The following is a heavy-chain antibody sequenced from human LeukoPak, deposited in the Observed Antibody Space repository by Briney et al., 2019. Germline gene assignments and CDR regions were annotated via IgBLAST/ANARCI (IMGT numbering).Heavy chain of an antibody. D-gene: IGHD5-24*01. J-gene: IGHJ4*02. CDR2: IYSGGNT. Sequence: PGGSLRLSCTVSGFTVISNSWSWVRQAPGKGLEWVSFIYSGGNTHYSDSVKGRFTISRDNSKNTLYLQMNSLGAEDTAVYYCAKDGDGYNLNYFDYWGQGTLVTVSS. CDR1: GFTVISNS. CDR3: AKDGDGYNLNYFDY. V-gene: IGHV3-53*01.